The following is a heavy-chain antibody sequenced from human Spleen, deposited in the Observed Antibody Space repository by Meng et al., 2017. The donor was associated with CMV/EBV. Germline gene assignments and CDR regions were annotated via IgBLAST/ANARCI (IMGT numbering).Heavy chain of an antibody. V-gene: IGHV1-2*02. J-gene: IGHJ5*02. CDR2: INGNSGGA. D-gene: IGHD2-2*01. CDR1: GYIFTGYN. Sequence: ASVKVSCKASGYIFTGYNMNWVRQAPGQGLEWMGWINGNSGGAKYAQKFQGRVTLTRDRSITTASLELSGLRSDDTAVYYCARGASVYCDSTSCYHPHVTGTAFAHWGQGTLVTVSS. CDR3: ARGASVYCDSTSCYHPHVTGTAFAH.